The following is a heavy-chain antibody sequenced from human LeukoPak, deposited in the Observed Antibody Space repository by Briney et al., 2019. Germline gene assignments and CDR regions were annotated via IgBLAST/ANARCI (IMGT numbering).Heavy chain of an antibody. D-gene: IGHD6-13*01. CDR3: ARGYSSSWCYFDY. J-gene: IGHJ4*02. Sequence: PSETLSLTCTVSGGSVSTGGYFWSWIRQPPGKGREWIGYIHYSGSTNYNPSLKSRATISVDTSKSQFSLKLSSVTAADTAIYYCARGYSSSWCYFDYWGQGTLVTVSS. CDR2: IHYSGST. CDR1: GGSVSTGGYF. V-gene: IGHV4-61*08.